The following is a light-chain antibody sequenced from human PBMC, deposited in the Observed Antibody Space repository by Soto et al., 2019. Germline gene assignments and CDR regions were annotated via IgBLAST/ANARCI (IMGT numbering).Light chain of an antibody. CDR3: SSYDGSNTDVV. J-gene: IGLJ2*01. CDR2: EVS. CDR1: SSDVGGYNY. Sequence: QSALTQPPSASGSPGQSVTISCTGTSSDVGGYNYVSWYQQHPGKAPKLMIYEVSKRPSGVPDRFSGSKSGNTASLTVSGLHAEDEAEYYCSSYDGSNTDVVFGGGTKLTFL. V-gene: IGLV2-8*01.